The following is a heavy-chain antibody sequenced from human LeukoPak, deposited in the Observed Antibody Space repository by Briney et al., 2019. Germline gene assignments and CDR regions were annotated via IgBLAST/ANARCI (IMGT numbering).Heavy chain of an antibody. J-gene: IGHJ3*02. CDR3: AREGPNNWSDAFDI. V-gene: IGHV1-69*05. Sequence: GASVKVSCKASGGTFSSYAISWVRQAPGQGLEWMGGIIPIFGTANYAQKFQGRVTITTDESTSTAYMELSSLRSEDTAVYYCAREGPNNWSDAFDIWGQGTMVTVSS. CDR2: IIPIFGTA. CDR1: GGTFSSYA. D-gene: IGHD1-1*01.